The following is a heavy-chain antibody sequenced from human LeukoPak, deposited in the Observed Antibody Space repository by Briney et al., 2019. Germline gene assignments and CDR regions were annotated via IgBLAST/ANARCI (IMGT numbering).Heavy chain of an antibody. CDR1: GGTFSSYA. D-gene: IGHD2-2*02. CDR2: IIPILGIA. CDR3: ARGHCSSTSCYKTDAFDI. Sequence: SVKVSCKASGGTFSSYAISWVRQAPGQGLEWMGRIIPILGIANYAQKFQGRVTITADKSTSTAYMELSSLRSEDTAVYYCARGHCSSTSCYKTDAFDIWGQGTMVTVSS. V-gene: IGHV1-69*04. J-gene: IGHJ3*02.